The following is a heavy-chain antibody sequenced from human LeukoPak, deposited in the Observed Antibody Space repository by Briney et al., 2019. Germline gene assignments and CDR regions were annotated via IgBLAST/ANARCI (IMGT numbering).Heavy chain of an antibody. D-gene: IGHD6-6*01. V-gene: IGHV1-18*01. CDR3: ARREGRSASPFFFDS. J-gene: IGHJ4*02. Sequence: ASVKVSCKASGYSFTKYGLNWVRQAPGQGLQWMGWISCYNGHTHYAQNFQGRVTMTTDTSTNTAYMELRGLRSDDTAIYYCARREGRSASPFFFDSWGQGTLVTVSS. CDR1: GYSFTKYG. CDR2: ISCYNGHT.